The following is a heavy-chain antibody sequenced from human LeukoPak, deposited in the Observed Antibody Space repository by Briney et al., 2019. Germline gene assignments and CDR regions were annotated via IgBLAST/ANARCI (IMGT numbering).Heavy chain of an antibody. CDR1: GYTFTVHY. J-gene: IGHJ3*02. V-gene: IGHV1-2*02. CDR2: INPNSGGT. D-gene: IGHD1-1*01. CDR3: ARCSTPHWIFDAFDI. Sequence: ASVNVSCKSSGYTFTVHYMHWVRQAPGQGPEWVGWINPNSGGTNYAQKFQGRVTMTRDTSISTAYMELSGLRSDDTAVYYCARCSTPHWIFDAFDIWGQGTMVTVSS.